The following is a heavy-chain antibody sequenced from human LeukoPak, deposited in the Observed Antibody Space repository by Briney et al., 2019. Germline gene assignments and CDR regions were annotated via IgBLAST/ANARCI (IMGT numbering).Heavy chain of an antibody. J-gene: IGHJ6*02. CDR2: ISGSGGST. CDR1: GFTFSSYA. V-gene: IGHV3-23*01. Sequence: GGSLRLSCAASGFTFSSYAMSWVRQAPGKGLEWVSAISGSGGSTYYADSVKGRFTISRDNAKNSLYLQMNSLRAEDTAVYYCARDHSSSGMDVWGQGTTVTVSS. CDR3: ARDHSSSGMDV.